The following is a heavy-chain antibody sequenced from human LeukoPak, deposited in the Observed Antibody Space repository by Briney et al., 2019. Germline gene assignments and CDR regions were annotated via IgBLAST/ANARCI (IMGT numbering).Heavy chain of an antibody. Sequence: GGSLRLSCAASGFTFSSYAMSWVRQAPGKGLEWVSAISGSGGSTYYADSVKGRFTISRDNSKNTLYLQMNSLRAEDTAVYYCAKWVWDTAMEDNWFDPWGQGTLVTVSS. D-gene: IGHD5-18*01. CDR3: AKWVWDTAMEDNWFDP. V-gene: IGHV3-23*01. J-gene: IGHJ5*02. CDR2: ISGSGGST. CDR1: GFTFSSYA.